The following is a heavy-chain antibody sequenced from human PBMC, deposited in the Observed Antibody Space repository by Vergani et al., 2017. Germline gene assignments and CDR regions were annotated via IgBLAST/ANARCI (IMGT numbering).Heavy chain of an antibody. CDR2: IYHSGNT. Sequence: QVQLQESGPGLVKPSETLSLTCTVSGGSISSYYWSWIRQPPGKGLEWIGYIYHSGNTYYNPSLKSRVTISIDTSKNQFSLKLSSVTAADTAVYFCARQQQLVSHQRYYYYGMDVWGQGTTVTVSS. CDR3: ARQQQLVSHQRYYYYGMDV. V-gene: IGHV4-59*08. J-gene: IGHJ6*02. CDR1: GGSISSYY. D-gene: IGHD6-13*01.